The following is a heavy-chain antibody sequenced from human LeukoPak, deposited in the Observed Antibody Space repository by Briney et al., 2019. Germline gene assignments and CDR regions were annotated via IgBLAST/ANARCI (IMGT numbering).Heavy chain of an antibody. D-gene: IGHD6-19*01. V-gene: IGHV3-30*18. Sequence: PGRSLRLSCAASGFTFSSYGIHWVRQAPGKGLEWVAAISYDGTNKYYTDSVKGRFTISRGNSQNTVYLQMNSLRAEDTAVYFCAKRYSSAWDFDNWGQGTLVTVSS. CDR2: ISYDGTNK. CDR3: AKRYSSAWDFDN. J-gene: IGHJ4*02. CDR1: GFTFSSYG.